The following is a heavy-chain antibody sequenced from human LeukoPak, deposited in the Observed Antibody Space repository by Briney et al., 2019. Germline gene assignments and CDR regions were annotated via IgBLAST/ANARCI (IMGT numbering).Heavy chain of an antibody. CDR3: ASREPAGI. CDR1: GFTFSSYA. CDR2: IDSSSSL. J-gene: IGHJ4*02. Sequence: GGSLRLSCAASGFTFSSYAMNWVRQAPGKGLEWVSSIDSSSSLYYADSVKGRFTISRDNAKNSLYLQMSSLRAEDTAVYYCASREPAGIWGQGTRVTVSS. V-gene: IGHV3-21*01. D-gene: IGHD1-1*01.